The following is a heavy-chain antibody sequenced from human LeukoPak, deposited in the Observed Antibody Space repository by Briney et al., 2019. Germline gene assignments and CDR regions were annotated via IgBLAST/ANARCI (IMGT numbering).Heavy chain of an antibody. J-gene: IGHJ4*02. Sequence: GGSLRLSCAASGFTFSSYSMNWVRQAPGKGLEWVSYITNTDTTYYADSVEGRFTISRDNAKNSLYLQMNSLRAEDTAVYYCASVRGGYWGQGTLVTVSS. CDR2: ITNTDTT. V-gene: IGHV3-48*01. D-gene: IGHD3-16*01. CDR3: ASVRGGY. CDR1: GFTFSSYS.